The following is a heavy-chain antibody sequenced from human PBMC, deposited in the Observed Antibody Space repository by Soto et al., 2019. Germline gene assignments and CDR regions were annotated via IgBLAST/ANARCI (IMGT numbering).Heavy chain of an antibody. V-gene: IGHV4-39*01. Sequence: QLQLQESGPGLVKPSETLSLTCTVSGGSISSSSYYWGWIRQSPGKGLEWIGSIYYSGSTYYNPSLKSRVTISVDTSKNQFSLKLSSVTAADTAVYYCARKAPTQALDYWGQGTLVTVSS. J-gene: IGHJ4*02. CDR1: GGSISSSSYY. D-gene: IGHD1-1*01. CDR3: ARKAPTQALDY. CDR2: IYYSGST.